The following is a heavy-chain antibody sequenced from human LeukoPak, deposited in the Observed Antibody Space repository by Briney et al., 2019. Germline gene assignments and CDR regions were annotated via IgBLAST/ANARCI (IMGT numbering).Heavy chain of an antibody. J-gene: IGHJ4*02. Sequence: GGSLRLSCAASGFTFSSYGMHWVRQAPGKGLEWVAVISYDGSNKYYADSVKGRFTISRDNSKNTLYLQRNSLRAEDTAVYYWAIDPYYYDSSGYFDYWGQGTLVTVSS. V-gene: IGHV3-30*03. CDR2: ISYDGSNK. CDR3: AIDPYYYDSSGYFDY. CDR1: GFTFSSYG. D-gene: IGHD3-22*01.